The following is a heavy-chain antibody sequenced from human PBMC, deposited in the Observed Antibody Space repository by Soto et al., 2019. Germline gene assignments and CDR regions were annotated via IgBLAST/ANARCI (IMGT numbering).Heavy chain of an antibody. CDR2: IYSGGST. CDR3: ARGRAAAGRLDV. V-gene: IGHV3-53*02. CDR1: GFTVSSNY. Sequence: EVQLVETGGGLIQPGGSLRLSCAASGFTVSSNYMSWVRQVPGKGLEWVSVIYSGGSTYYADSVKGRFTISSDNSKNTLYLQMNSLRAEDTAVYYCARGRAAAGRLDVWGQGTTVTVSS. J-gene: IGHJ6*02. D-gene: IGHD6-13*01.